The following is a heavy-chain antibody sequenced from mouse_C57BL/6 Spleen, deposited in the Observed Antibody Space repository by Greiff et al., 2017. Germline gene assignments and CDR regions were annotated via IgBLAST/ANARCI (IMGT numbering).Heavy chain of an antibody. CDR3: ARYYGSSYDRYFDY. D-gene: IGHD1-1*01. J-gene: IGHJ2*01. CDR2: IDPETGGT. CDR1: GYTFTDYE. Sequence: QVQLKQSGAELVRPGASVTLSCKASGYTFTDYEMHWVKQTPVHGLEWIGAIDPETGGTAYNQKFKGKSTLTVDKSSSTAYMQLSSLTSEDSAVYYCARYYGSSYDRYFDYWGQGTTLTVSS. V-gene: IGHV1-15*01.